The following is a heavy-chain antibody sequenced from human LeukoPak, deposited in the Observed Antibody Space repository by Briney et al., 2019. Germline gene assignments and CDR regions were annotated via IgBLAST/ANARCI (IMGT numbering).Heavy chain of an antibody. CDR1: GFSFGSYG. CDR3: ARGGYSYGYYFDY. D-gene: IGHD5-18*01. CDR2: ISYDGSNK. Sequence: PGRSLRLSCEGYGFSFGSYGMHWVRQAPGKGLEWVAVISYDGSNKYYADSVKGRFTISRDNSKNTLYLQMNSLRAEDTAVYYCARGGYSYGYYFDYWGQGTLVTVSS. J-gene: IGHJ4*02. V-gene: IGHV3-30*03.